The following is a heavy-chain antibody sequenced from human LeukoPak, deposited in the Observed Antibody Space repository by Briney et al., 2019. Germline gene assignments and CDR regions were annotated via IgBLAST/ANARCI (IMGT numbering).Heavy chain of an antibody. J-gene: IGHJ6*02. V-gene: IGHV1-58*02. CDR3: AAISPLGGGWYYGMDV. D-gene: IGHD2-15*01. CDR1: GFTFTSSA. CDR2: IVVGSGNT. Sequence: SVKVFCKASGFTFTSSAMQWVRQARGQRLEWIGWIVVGSGNTNYAQKFQERVTITRDMSTSTAYMELSSLRSEDTAVYYCAAISPLGGGWYYGMDVWGQGTTVTVSS.